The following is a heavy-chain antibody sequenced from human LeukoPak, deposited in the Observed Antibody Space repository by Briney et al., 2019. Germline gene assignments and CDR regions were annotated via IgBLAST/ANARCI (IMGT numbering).Heavy chain of an antibody. V-gene: IGHV4-59*12. D-gene: IGHD1-26*01. CDR1: GDSIDSYY. CDR3: ARGPGGGSYSDAFDI. Sequence: SETLSLTCTVSGDSIDSYYWSWIRQPPGKGLEWMGYFYYRGTTSYNPFLKSRVNISVDTSKNQFSLKLNSVTAADTAVYYCARGPGGGSYSDAFDIWGQGTMVTVSS. CDR2: FYYRGTT. J-gene: IGHJ3*02.